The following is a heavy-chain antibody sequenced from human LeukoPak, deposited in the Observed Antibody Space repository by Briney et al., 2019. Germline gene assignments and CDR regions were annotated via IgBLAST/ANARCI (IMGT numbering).Heavy chain of an antibody. J-gene: IGHJ4*02. V-gene: IGHV4-59*01. D-gene: IGHD1-26*01. CDR1: GGSTSGYY. CDR3: GRGVAGSGSMPNY. CDR2: LYYSGDT. Sequence: SETLSLTCTVAGGSTSGYYWMWIRQPPGKGLEWIGYLYYSGDTKYSTSLESRVTISEDTSKNQASLKLRSVTAADTAVYYCGRGVAGSGSMPNYWGQGTLVTVSS.